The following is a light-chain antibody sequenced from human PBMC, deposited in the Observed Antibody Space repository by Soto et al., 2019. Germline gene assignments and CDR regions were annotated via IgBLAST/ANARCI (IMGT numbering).Light chain of an antibody. J-gene: IGLJ3*02. CDR1: SRDVGAYNY. Sequence: QSALTQPASVSGSPGQSITISCTGTSRDVGAYNYVSWYQQHPGKAPKLMIYEVSDRPSGVSNRFSGSKSGNTASLTISGLQAEDEADYYCTSYTSSSDWVFGGGTKLTVL. CDR2: EVS. V-gene: IGLV2-14*01. CDR3: TSYTSSSDWV.